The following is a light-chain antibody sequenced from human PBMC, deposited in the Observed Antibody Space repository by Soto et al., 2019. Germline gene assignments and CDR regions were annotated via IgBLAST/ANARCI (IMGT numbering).Light chain of an antibody. CDR2: DAS. V-gene: IGKV3-11*01. CDR3: QQRRYWPVT. CDR1: QSVSSY. Sequence: EIVLTQSPAILSMSTGERATLSCRASQSVSSYFAWYQQKPGQAPRLLIYDASNRATGVPARFSGSGSGTDFTLTISSLEPEDFAVYYCQQRRYWPVTFGQGTKVAIK. J-gene: IGKJ1*01.